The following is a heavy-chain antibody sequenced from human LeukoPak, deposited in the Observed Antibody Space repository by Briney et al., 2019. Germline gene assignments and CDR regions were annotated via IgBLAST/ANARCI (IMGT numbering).Heavy chain of an antibody. CDR1: GFTFSSYA. Sequence: PGGSLRLSCAASGFTFSSYAMHWVRQAPGKGLEWVAVISYDGSNEYYADSVKGRVTISRDNSKNTLSLQMNSLRAEDTAVYYCARRVAGILDYWGQGTLVTVSS. D-gene: IGHD6-19*01. J-gene: IGHJ4*02. CDR3: ARRVAGILDY. CDR2: ISYDGSNE. V-gene: IGHV3-30-3*01.